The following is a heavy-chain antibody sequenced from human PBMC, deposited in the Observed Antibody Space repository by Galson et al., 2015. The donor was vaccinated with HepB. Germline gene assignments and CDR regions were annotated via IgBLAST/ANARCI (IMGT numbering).Heavy chain of an antibody. J-gene: IGHJ4*02. CDR2: ITANSDTT. CDR3: ATGQQLGL. Sequence: SLRLSCAASGFTFSIYAMSWVRQAPEKGLEWVSKITANSDTTNYADSVKGRFTIFRDNSKNTVYLQMSSLRAEDMALYYCATGQQLGLWGQGTLVTVSS. V-gene: IGHV3-23*01. CDR1: GFTFSIYA. D-gene: IGHD6-13*01.